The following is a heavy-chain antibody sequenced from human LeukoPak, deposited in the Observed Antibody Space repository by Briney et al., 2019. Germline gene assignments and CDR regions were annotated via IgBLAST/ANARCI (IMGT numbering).Heavy chain of an antibody. CDR2: IYYSGST. D-gene: IGHD6-19*01. CDR1: GGSISSYY. CDR3: ARDSSGWYGWFDP. Sequence: SETLSLTCTVSGGSISSYYWSWIRQPPGKGLEWIGYIYYSGSTNYNPSLKSRVTISVDTSKNQFSLKLSSVTTADTAVYYCARDSSGWYGWFDPWGQGTLVTVSS. J-gene: IGHJ5*02. V-gene: IGHV4-59*01.